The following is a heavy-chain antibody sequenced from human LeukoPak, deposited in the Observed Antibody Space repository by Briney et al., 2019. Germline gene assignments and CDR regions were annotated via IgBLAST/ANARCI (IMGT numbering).Heavy chain of an antibody. CDR2: INPNSGGT. CDR3: ARGDRWYSGYDYTGGTYGFDI. D-gene: IGHD5-12*01. Sequence: ASVKVSCKASGYTFTGYYMHWVRQAPGQGLEWMGWINPNSGGTNYAQKFQGWVTMTRDTSISTAYMELSRLRSDDTAVYYCARGDRWYSGYDYTGGTYGFDIWGQGTMVTVSS. V-gene: IGHV1-2*04. CDR1: GYTFTGYY. J-gene: IGHJ3*02.